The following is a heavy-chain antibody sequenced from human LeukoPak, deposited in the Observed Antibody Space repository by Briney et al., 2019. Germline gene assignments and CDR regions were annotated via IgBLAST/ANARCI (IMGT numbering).Heavy chain of an antibody. CDR3: ARHRYSSSWYIDY. CDR2: IYYSGST. D-gene: IGHD6-13*01. V-gene: IGHV4-61*08. J-gene: IGHJ4*02. Sequence: SETLSLTCTVSGGSISSGGYYWSWIRQHPGKGLEWIGYIYYSGSTNYNSSLKSRVTISLDTSKNQFSLKLNSVTAADTAVYYCARHRYSSSWYIDYWGQGTLVTVSS. CDR1: GGSISSGGYY.